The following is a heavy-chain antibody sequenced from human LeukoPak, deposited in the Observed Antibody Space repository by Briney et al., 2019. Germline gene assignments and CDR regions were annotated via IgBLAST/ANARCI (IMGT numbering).Heavy chain of an antibody. Sequence: GGSLRLSCSASGFTFSSYVLHWVRQAPGKGLEWVAVISYDGSNKDYTDSVKGRFTISRDNSKNTLYLHMNSLTVEDTAVYYCTRSLDCSTNSCPSGWFDPWGQGTLVTVSS. J-gene: IGHJ5*02. D-gene: IGHD2-2*01. CDR2: ISYDGSNK. V-gene: IGHV3-30-3*01. CDR3: TRSLDCSTNSCPSGWFDP. CDR1: GFTFSSYV.